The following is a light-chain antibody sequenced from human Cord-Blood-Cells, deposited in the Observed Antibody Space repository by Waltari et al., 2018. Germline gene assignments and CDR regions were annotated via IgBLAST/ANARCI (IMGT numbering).Light chain of an antibody. CDR3: MQGTLWPPYS. CDR1: QSLEYSDGNTY. Sequence: DVVMTQSPLSLPVTLGQPASISCRSSQSLEYSDGNTYLNWFQQRPGHSPRRLIYKVSSRDSGVPDRFSGSGSGTDFTLNISRVQAEDVGVYYCMQGTLWPPYSFGQGTKLEIK. J-gene: IGKJ2*03. CDR2: KVS. V-gene: IGKV2-30*01.